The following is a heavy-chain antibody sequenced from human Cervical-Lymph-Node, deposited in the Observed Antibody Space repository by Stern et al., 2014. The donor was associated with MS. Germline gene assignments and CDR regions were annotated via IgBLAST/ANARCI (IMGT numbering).Heavy chain of an antibody. J-gene: IGHJ4*02. CDR2: IIPAFGTT. CDR3: ATTFR. Sequence: QVQLGQSGAEVRKPGSSVKVSCKASGGTFSSDVFNWVRQAPGQGLEWLGGIIPAFGTTSYAQRFQGRVTITADESTSTVYLKLSNLRSEDTAVYYCATTFRWGQGTLVSVSS. D-gene: IGHD3-16*01. V-gene: IGHV1-69*01. CDR1: GGTFSSDV.